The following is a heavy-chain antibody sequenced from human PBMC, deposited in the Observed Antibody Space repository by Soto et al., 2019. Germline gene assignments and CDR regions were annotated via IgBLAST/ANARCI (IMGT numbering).Heavy chain of an antibody. Sequence: PGGSLRLSCAASGFTFSSYGMHWVRQAPGKGLEWVAVISYDGSNKYYADSVKGRFTISRDNSKNTLYLQMNSLRAEDTAVYYCAKHYDFWPKYYFDYWGQGTLVTVSS. D-gene: IGHD3-3*01. CDR3: AKHYDFWPKYYFDY. V-gene: IGHV3-30*18. J-gene: IGHJ4*02. CDR1: GFTFSSYG. CDR2: ISYDGSNK.